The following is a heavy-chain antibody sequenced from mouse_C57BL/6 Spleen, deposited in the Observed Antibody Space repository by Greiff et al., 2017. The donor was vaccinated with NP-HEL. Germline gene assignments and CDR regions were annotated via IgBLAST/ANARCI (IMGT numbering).Heavy chain of an antibody. J-gene: IGHJ3*01. CDR1: GYTFTSYW. CDR3: ARERTVVATPFAY. Sequence: QVQLQHPGAELVKPGASVNVSCKASGYTFTSYWMHWVKQRPGQGLEWIGRIHPSDSDTNYNQKFKGKPTLTVDKSSSTAYMQLSSLTAEDSAVYYCARERTVVATPFAYWGQGTLVTVSA. V-gene: IGHV1-74*01. D-gene: IGHD1-1*01. CDR2: IHPSDSDT.